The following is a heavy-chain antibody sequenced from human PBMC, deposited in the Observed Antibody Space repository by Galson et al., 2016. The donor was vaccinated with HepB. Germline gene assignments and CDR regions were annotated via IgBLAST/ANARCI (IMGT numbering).Heavy chain of an antibody. V-gene: IGHV3-74*01. CDR2: ITPDGSWT. CDR3: ARAPDCGGSSCDIYYGMDV. D-gene: IGHD2-21*01. J-gene: IGHJ6*02. Sequence: SLRLSCAASGFTFSRYWIHWVRQAPGKGLMWVSRITPDGSWTTYADSVKGRFTISRDNAKNTLYLEMNSLGAEDTAVYYCARAPDCGGSSCDIYYGMDVWGQGTTVSVSS. CDR1: GFTFSRYW.